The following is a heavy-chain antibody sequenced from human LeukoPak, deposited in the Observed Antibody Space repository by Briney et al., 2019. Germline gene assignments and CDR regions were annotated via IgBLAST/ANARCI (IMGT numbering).Heavy chain of an antibody. CDR3: ARERVYCSGGSCYSRSY. V-gene: IGHV4-30-2*01. J-gene: IGHJ4*02. D-gene: IGHD2-15*01. CDR2: IYHSGST. Sequence: SETLSLTCAVSGGSISSGAYSWSWIRQPPGKGLEWIGYIYHSGSTYYNPSLNSRVTMSLDRSKNQFSLKVNSVTAADTAVYYCARERVYCSGGSCYSRSYWGQGTLVTVSS. CDR1: GGSISSGAYS.